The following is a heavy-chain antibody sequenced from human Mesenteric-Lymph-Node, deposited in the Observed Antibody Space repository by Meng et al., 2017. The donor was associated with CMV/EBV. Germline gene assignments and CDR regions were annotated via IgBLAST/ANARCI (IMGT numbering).Heavy chain of an antibody. J-gene: IGHJ3*02. D-gene: IGHD2-15*01. Sequence: SGFTVSSKYMSWVRQAPGKGLEWVSVIYSGGSTYYAEYVKDRLAISRDNSKNTLYLQMNSLRAEDTAVYYCARLFVANPGWDAFDIWGQGTMVTVSS. CDR1: GFTVSSKY. CDR2: IYSGGST. CDR3: ARLFVANPGWDAFDI. V-gene: IGHV3-53*01.